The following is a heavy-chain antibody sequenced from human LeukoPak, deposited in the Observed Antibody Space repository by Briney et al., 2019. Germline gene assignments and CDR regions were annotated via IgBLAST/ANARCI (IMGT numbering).Heavy chain of an antibody. V-gene: IGHV3-30*18. D-gene: IGHD1-26*01. Sequence: GGSLRLSCAASGFTFSSYGMHWVRQAPGEGLEWVAVISYDGSNKYYADSVKGRFTISRDNSKNTLYLQMNSLRAEDTAVYYCAKGRSGSYFLFDPWGQGTLVTVSS. CDR1: GFTFSSYG. CDR3: AKGRSGSYFLFDP. J-gene: IGHJ5*02. CDR2: ISYDGSNK.